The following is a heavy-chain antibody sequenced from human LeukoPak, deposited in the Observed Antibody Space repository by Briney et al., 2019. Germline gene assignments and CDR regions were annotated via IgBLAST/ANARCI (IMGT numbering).Heavy chain of an antibody. V-gene: IGHV1-2*04. Sequence: VXXSXKXSGYTFTGYYMHWVRQAPGQGLEWMGWINPNSGGTNYAQKFQGWVTMTRDTSISTAYMELSRLRSDDTAVYYCARGRNYDILTGYYDPWGQGTLVTVSS. J-gene: IGHJ5*02. CDR2: INPNSGGT. D-gene: IGHD3-9*01. CDR1: GYTFTGYY. CDR3: ARGRNYDILTGYYDP.